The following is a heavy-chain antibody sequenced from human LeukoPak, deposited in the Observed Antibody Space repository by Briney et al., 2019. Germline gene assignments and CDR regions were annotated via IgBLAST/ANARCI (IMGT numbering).Heavy chain of an antibody. D-gene: IGHD6-25*01. CDR1: GGTFRHYA. J-gene: IGHJ4*02. CDR2: IIPIFDSP. Sequence: SVNVSCKASGGTFRHYAISWVRLAPGQRLEWMGGIIPIFDSPTYGQKFQDRVKMTTAESTSTAYLEFSSLTSDDTAVYYCARQVVAAGFDDWGQGTLVTVSS. CDR3: ARQVVAAGFDD. V-gene: IGHV1-69*05.